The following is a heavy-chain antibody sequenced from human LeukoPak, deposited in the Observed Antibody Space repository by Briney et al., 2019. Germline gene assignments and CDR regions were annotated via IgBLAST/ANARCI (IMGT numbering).Heavy chain of an antibody. Sequence: SDTLSLTHTVSGGPISSYYWSWIRQPPGKGLDGIGYIYYSGSTNYNPSLKSRVTISVDTSKNQFSLKLRSVTAADTAVYYCVTGGSPYSYYYYMDVWGKGTTVTVSS. J-gene: IGHJ6*03. CDR1: GGPISSYY. CDR2: IYYSGST. CDR3: VTGGSPYSYYYYMDV. V-gene: IGHV4-59*07. D-gene: IGHD5-12*01.